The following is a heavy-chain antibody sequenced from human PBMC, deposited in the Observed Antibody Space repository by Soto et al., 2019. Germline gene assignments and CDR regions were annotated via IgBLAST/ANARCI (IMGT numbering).Heavy chain of an antibody. Sequence: QVQLQESGPGLVKPSQTLSLICTVSGGSISSGDYYWTWIRQPPGKGLEWIGCIYYSGATFYNPSRQSRLSISIDTSKNRFSLNLSSVTAADTAVYYCDRQPTPLRATDAFDMWGQGTSVIVSS. J-gene: IGHJ3*02. CDR1: GGSISSGDYY. CDR3: DRQPTPLRATDAFDM. V-gene: IGHV4-30-4*08. CDR2: IYYSGAT.